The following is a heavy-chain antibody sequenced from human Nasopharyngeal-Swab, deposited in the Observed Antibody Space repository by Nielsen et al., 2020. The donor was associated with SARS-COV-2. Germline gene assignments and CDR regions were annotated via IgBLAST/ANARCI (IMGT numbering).Heavy chain of an antibody. CDR3: TGAGNYRHDY. CDR1: GFTFSTYW. Sequence: GGSLGLSCAASGFTFSTYWVHWVRQATGKGLVWVSRINGDGSSTSYADSQKGRFTISRDNAKNTLYLQMNSLRVEDTAVYYCTGAGNYRHDYWGQGTLVTVSS. CDR2: INGDGSST. D-gene: IGHD1-7*01. V-gene: IGHV3-74*01. J-gene: IGHJ4*02.